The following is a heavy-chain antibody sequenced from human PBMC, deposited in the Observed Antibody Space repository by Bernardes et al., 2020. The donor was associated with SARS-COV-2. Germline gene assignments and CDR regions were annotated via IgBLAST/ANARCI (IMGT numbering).Heavy chain of an antibody. CDR1: GFTFSSYS. Sequence: GGSLRLSCAASGFTFSSYSMSWVRQAPGKGLEWVSAISDSGGSTYYADSVKGRFTISRDNSKNTLYLQMNSLRAEDTAVYYCAKVGYYYGSGRQRYNWFDPWGQGTLVTVSS. CDR3: AKVGYYYGSGRQRYNWFDP. V-gene: IGHV3-23*01. CDR2: ISDSGGST. J-gene: IGHJ5*02. D-gene: IGHD3-10*01.